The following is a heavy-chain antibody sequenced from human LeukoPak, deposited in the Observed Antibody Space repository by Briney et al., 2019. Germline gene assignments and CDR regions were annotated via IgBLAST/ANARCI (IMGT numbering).Heavy chain of an antibody. Sequence: SVKVSCKASGGTFSSYAISWVRQAPGQGHEWMGRIIPILGIANYAQKFRGGVTITADKSTSTAYMELSSLRSEDTAVYYCGSGGYSTADYWGQGTLVTVSS. CDR2: IIPILGIA. V-gene: IGHV1-69*04. D-gene: IGHD1-26*01. J-gene: IGHJ4*02. CDR3: GSGGYSTADY. CDR1: GGTFSSYA.